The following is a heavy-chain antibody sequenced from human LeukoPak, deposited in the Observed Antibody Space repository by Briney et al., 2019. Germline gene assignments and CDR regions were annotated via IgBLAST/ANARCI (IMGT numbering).Heavy chain of an antibody. CDR3: AKVGPHYDHVWGSYRVDY. Sequence: PGRFLRLSCAASGFTFNIYGMHWVRQAPGKGLEWVAVVSYDGSNKFYSDSVKGRFTISRDNSNNTLYLQMNSLTAGDTAVYYCAKVGPHYDHVWGSYRVDYWGQGTLVTVSS. CDR1: GFTFNIYG. V-gene: IGHV3-30*18. CDR2: VSYDGSNK. J-gene: IGHJ4*02. D-gene: IGHD3-16*02.